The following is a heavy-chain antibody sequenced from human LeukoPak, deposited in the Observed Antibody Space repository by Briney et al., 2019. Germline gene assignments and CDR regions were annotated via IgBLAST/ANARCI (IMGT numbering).Heavy chain of an antibody. CDR3: ARGYSYDSVLDY. Sequence: ASVKVSCKASGYTFSNCYMKWVRQAPGQGLEWMGIINPVGGSTSYAQKFQGRVTMTRDTSTSTVYMELSSLRYEDTAVYYCARGYSYDSVLDYWGQGTLVTVSS. CDR2: INPVGGST. J-gene: IGHJ4*02. V-gene: IGHV1-46*01. D-gene: IGHD5-18*01. CDR1: GYTFSNCY.